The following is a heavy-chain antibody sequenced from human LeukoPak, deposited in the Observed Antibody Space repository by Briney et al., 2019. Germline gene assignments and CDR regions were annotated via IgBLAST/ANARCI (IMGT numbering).Heavy chain of an antibody. D-gene: IGHD3-16*01. CDR1: GYTLTELS. CDR3: ATSSAYSNARDAFDI. CDR2: FDPEDGET. V-gene: IGHV1-24*01. J-gene: IGHJ3*02. Sequence: RASVKVSCKVSGYTLTELSMHWVRQAPGKGLEWMGGFDPEDGETIYAQKFQGRVTMTEDTSTDTAYMELSSLRSEDTAVYYCATSSAYSNARDAFDIWGQGTMVTVSS.